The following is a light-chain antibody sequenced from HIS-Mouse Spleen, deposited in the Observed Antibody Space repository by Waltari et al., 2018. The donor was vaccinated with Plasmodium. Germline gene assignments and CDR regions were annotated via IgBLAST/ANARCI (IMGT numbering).Light chain of an antibody. CDR1: ALPKKY. Sequence: SYELTQPPSVSVSPGQTARITCSGDALPKKYAYWYQQTSGQAPVLVIDEDSKRPSGIPGRFSGSSSGTMATLTISGAQVEDEADYYCYSTDSSGNHRVFGGGTKLTVL. J-gene: IGLJ3*02. CDR3: YSTDSSGNHRV. V-gene: IGLV3-10*01. CDR2: EDS.